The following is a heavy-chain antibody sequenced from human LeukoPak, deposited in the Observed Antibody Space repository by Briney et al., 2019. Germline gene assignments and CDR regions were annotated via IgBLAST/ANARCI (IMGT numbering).Heavy chain of an antibody. CDR2: FDPEDGET. V-gene: IGHV1-24*01. J-gene: IGHJ4*02. Sequence: ASVKVSCKASGYTFTSYAMHWVRQAPGQRLEWMGGFDPEDGETIYAQKFQGRVTMTEDTSTDTAYVELSSLRSEDTAVYYCATGAAGDYWGQGTLVTVSS. CDR3: ATGAAGDY. CDR1: GYTFTSYA. D-gene: IGHD2-15*01.